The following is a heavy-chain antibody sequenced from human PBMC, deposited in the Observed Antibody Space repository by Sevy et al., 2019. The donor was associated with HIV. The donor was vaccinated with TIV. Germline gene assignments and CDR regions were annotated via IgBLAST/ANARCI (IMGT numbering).Heavy chain of an antibody. J-gene: IGHJ4*02. D-gene: IGHD2-15*01. CDR2: LSDNGGGT. CDR3: AKDSGGSGYDRLDY. Sequence: GGSLRLSCAASGFTFSSYAMTWVRRAPGKGLEWVSSLSDNGGGTDYADSVKGRFTISRDNSKNTLDLQMSSLRAEDTALYYCAKDSGGSGYDRLDYWGQGTLVTVSS. CDR1: GFTFSSYA. V-gene: IGHV3-23*01.